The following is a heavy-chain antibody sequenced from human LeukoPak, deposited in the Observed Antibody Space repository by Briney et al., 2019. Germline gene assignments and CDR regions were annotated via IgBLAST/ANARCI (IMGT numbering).Heavy chain of an antibody. D-gene: IGHD1/OR15-1a*01. CDR2: ISGSGGTT. J-gene: IGHJ4*02. CDR1: GFTFSSYA. CDR3: ARNTTDRPYDY. V-gene: IGHV3-23*01. Sequence: GGSLRLSCAASGFTFSSYAINWVRQAPGKGLEWVSVISGSGGTTYYADSVKGRFTISRDNSKNTLYLQMNSPRAEDTAVYFCARNTTDRPYDYWGQGTLVTVSS.